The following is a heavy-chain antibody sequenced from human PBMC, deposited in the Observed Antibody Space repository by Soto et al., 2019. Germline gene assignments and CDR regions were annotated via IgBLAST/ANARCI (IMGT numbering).Heavy chain of an antibody. V-gene: IGHV4-59*01. J-gene: IGHJ6*02. Sequence: SETLSLTCTVSGGSISSYYWSWIRQPPGKGLEWIGYIYYSGSTNYNPSLKSRVTISVDTSKNQFSLKLSSVTAADTAVYYCARDGYSSSYYYGMDVWGPGTTVTVSS. CDR1: GGSISSYY. CDR3: ARDGYSSSYYYGMDV. D-gene: IGHD6-13*01. CDR2: IYYSGST.